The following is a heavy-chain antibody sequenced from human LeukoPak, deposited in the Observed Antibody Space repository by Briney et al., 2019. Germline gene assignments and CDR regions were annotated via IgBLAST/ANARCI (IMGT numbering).Heavy chain of an antibody. D-gene: IGHD2-2*01. CDR1: GGSISSSSYY. J-gene: IGHJ5*02. V-gene: IGHV4-39*01. CDR3: ANQDCSSTSCYFAWFDP. CDR2: IYYSGST. Sequence: SETLSLTCTVSGGSISSSSYYWGWIRQPPGKGLEWIGSIYYSGSTYYSPSLKSRVTISVDTSKNQFSLKLSSVTAADTAVYYCANQDCSSTSCYFAWFDPWGQGTLVTVSS.